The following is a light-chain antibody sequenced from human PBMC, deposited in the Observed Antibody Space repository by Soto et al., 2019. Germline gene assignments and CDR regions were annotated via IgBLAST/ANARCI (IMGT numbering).Light chain of an antibody. CDR1: QSISNW. Sequence: DIQMTQSPSTLSASVGDRVTITCRASQSISNWLAWFQQKPGKAPKLLIYKASSLESGVPSRFSGRGSGTEFTLTISSLQPDDLATYYCQQYNSYSLTFGQGTKVEIK. J-gene: IGKJ1*01. CDR2: KAS. CDR3: QQYNSYSLT. V-gene: IGKV1-5*03.